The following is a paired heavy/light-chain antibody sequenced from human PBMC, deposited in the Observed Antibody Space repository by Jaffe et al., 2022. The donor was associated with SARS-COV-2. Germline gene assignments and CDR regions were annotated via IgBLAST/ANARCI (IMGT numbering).Heavy chain of an antibody. D-gene: IGHD3-16*01. J-gene: IGHJ5*02. CDR1: GYTFTSHF. CDR3: AREAPHTSWFDP. Sequence: QVQLVQSGAEVKQPGASVKVSCKASGYTFTSHFMHWMRQAPGQGLQYMGIINPSDGDTKYAQEFQGRVTMTTDTSTTTVYMELSSLRSDDTAVYYCAREAPHTSWFDPWGQGILVTVSS. CDR2: INPSDGDT. V-gene: IGHV1-46*01.
Light chain of an antibody. J-gene: IGLJ1*01. CDR3: CSYASSNTYI. CDR1: SSDVGGYNL. CDR2: EGT. Sequence: QSALTQPASVSGSPGQSITISCTGTSSDVGGYNLVSWYQQHPGKAPKLIFFEGTKRPSGLSNRFSGSKSGNTASLTISGLQAEDEAEYYCCSYASSNTYIFGTGTKVTVL. V-gene: IGLV2-23*01.